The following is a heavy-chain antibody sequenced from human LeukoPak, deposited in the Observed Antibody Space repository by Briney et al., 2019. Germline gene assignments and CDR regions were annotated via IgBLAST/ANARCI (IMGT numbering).Heavy chain of an antibody. J-gene: IGHJ4*02. CDR3: AKVEAYYDRSGYYPFDY. D-gene: IGHD3-22*01. CDR1: GFTFDDYA. Sequence: GGSLRLSCAASGFTFDDYAMHWVRQAPGKGLEWVSGISWNSGSIGYADSVKGRFTISRDNAKNSLYLQMNSLRAYDTALYYCAKVEAYYDRSGYYPFDYWGQGTLVTVSS. V-gene: IGHV3-9*01. CDR2: ISWNSGSI.